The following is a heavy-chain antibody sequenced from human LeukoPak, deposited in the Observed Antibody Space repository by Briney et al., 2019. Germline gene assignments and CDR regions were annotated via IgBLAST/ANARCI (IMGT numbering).Heavy chain of an antibody. D-gene: IGHD2-21*02. V-gene: IGHV1-2*02. J-gene: IGHJ4*02. CDR3: ARGGSTDSIHSCGGNCYFLDY. CDR2: INPNSGGT. CDR1: GYTFTGNH. Sequence: ATVKVSCKASGYTFTGNHMHWVRQAPGQGLEWMGWINPNSGGTNYAQKFQGRVIMTRDTSISTAYMELSRLGSDDTAVYYCARGGSTDSIHSCGGNCYFLDYWGQGTLVTVSS.